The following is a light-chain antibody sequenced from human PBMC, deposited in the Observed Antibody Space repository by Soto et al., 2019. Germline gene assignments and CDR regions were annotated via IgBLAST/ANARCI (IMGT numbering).Light chain of an antibody. V-gene: IGLV3-21*04. CDR3: QVWYSSSDHLVV. CDR2: YDS. J-gene: IGLJ2*01. CDR1: NIGSKS. Sequence: SYELTQPPSVSVAPGKTARITCGGNNIGSKSVHWYQQKPGQAPVLVIYYDSDRPSGIPERFSGSNSGNTATLTISRVEAGDEADYYCQVWYSSSDHLVVFGGGTKHTVL.